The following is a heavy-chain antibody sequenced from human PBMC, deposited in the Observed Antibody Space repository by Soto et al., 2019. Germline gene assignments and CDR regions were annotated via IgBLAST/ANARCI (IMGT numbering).Heavy chain of an antibody. V-gene: IGHV1-3*01. CDR2: INAGNGNT. CDR3: ARDFYSHSESPTNYWYFDL. CDR1: GYTFTSYA. J-gene: IGHJ2*01. D-gene: IGHD2-21*01. Sequence: ASVKVSFKASGYTFTSYAMHWVRQAPGQRLEWMGWINAGNGNTKYSQKFQGRVTITRDTSASTAYMELSSLRSEDTAVYYCARDFYSHSESPTNYWYFDLWGRGTLVTAPQ.